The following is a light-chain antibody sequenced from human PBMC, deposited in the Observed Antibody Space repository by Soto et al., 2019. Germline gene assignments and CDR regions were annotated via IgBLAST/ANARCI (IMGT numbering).Light chain of an antibody. J-gene: IGKJ1*01. CDR2: AAS. CDR1: QGISRW. CDR3: QQYGSFPAT. V-gene: IGKV1D-16*01. Sequence: DMQMTQSPSSLSASVGDRVTITCRASQGISRWLVWYQLKPGKAPKSLIYAASTLQSGVPSRFSGSGSGTHFTLTVSSVQPEDSATYYCQQYGSFPATFGQGTKVDIK.